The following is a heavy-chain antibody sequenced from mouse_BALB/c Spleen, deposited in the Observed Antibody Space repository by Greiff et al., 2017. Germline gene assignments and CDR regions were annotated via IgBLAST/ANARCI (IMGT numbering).Heavy chain of an antibody. CDR3: ARFENYECAMDY. CDR2: IDPENGNT. J-gene: IGHJ4*01. D-gene: IGHD1-1*01. V-gene: IGHV14-1*02. Sequence: EVQLQESGAELVRPGALVKLSCKASGFNIKDYYMHWVKQRPEQGLEWIGWIDPENGNTIYDPKFQGKASITADTSSNTAYLQLSSLTSEDSAVYFCARFENYECAMDYWGKGTSVTVSS. CDR1: GFNIKDYY.